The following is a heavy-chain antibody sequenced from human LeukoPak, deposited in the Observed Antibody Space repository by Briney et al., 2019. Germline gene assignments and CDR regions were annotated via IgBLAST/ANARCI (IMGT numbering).Heavy chain of an antibody. Sequence: GGSLRLSCAASGFTFSSYAMSWVRQAPGKGLEWVSAISGSGGSTYYADSVKGRFTISRDNSKNTLYLQVNSLRAEDTAVYYCAKDGEWEPERGAFDIWGQGTMVTVSS. D-gene: IGHD1-26*01. V-gene: IGHV3-23*01. CDR2: ISGSGGST. J-gene: IGHJ3*02. CDR3: AKDGEWEPERGAFDI. CDR1: GFTFSSYA.